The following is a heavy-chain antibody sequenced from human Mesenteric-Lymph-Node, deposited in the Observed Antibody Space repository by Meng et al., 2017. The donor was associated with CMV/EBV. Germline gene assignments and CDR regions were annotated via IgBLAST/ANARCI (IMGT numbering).Heavy chain of an antibody. CDR1: GFTFVRYS. CDR2: ISSSSSYI. J-gene: IGHJ5*02. D-gene: IGHD3-22*01. CDR3: ARVVSYYYDSSGLA. Sequence: GESLKISCEASGFTFVRYSMNWVRQAPGKGLEWVSFISSSSSYIEYADSVKGRFTISRDNAKNSLYLQMNSLRAEDTAVYYCARVVSYYYDSSGLAWGQGTLVTVSS. V-gene: IGHV3-21*06.